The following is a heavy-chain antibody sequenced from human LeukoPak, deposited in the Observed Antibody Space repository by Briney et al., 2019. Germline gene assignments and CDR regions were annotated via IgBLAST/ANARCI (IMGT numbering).Heavy chain of an antibody. Sequence: GASVKVSCKASGYTFTGYYMHWVRQAPGQGLEWMGWINPNSGGTNYAQKLQGRVTMTTDTSTSTAYMELRSLRSDDTAVYYCAREGGSYGGAHDYWGQGTLVTVSS. CDR2: INPNSGGT. J-gene: IGHJ4*02. V-gene: IGHV1-2*02. CDR1: GYTFTGYY. D-gene: IGHD1-26*01. CDR3: AREGGSYGGAHDY.